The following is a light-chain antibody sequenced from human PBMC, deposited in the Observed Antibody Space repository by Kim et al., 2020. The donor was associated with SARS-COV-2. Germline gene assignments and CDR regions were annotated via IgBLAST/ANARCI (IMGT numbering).Light chain of an antibody. CDR1: SSNIGSNA. Sequence: ELTQPPSASGTPGQRVTISCSGSSSNIGSNAVHWYQQLPGTGPKLLIYTNNQRPSGVPDRFSGSKSGTSASLAISGLQSEDEADYYCAALDDSLNGWVFGGGTQLTVL. V-gene: IGLV1-44*01. CDR2: TNN. J-gene: IGLJ3*02. CDR3: AALDDSLNGWV.